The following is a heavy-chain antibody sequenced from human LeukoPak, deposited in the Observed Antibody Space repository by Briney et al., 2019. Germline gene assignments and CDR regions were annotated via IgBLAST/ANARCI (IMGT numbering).Heavy chain of an antibody. CDR3: ARDRPHCSGGSCYSRWFDP. Sequence: ASVKVSCKASGYTFTGYYMHWVRQAPGQGLEWMGWINPNSGGTNYAQKFQGRVTITRDTSISTAYMELSRLRSDDTAVYYCARDRPHCSGGSCYSRWFDPWGQGTLVTDSS. CDR1: GYTFTGYY. D-gene: IGHD2-15*01. J-gene: IGHJ5*02. V-gene: IGHV1-2*02. CDR2: INPNSGGT.